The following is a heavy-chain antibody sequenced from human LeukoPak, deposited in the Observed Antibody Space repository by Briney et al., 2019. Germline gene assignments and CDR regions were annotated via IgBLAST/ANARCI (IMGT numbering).Heavy chain of an antibody. CDR2: IIPIFGTA. V-gene: IGHV1-69*06. Sequence: SVKVSCKASGGTFSSYAISWVRQAPGQGLEWMGGIIPIFGTANYAQKFQGRVTITADKSTSTAYMELSSLRSEDTAVYYCATNAAGKYWFDPWGQGTLVTVSS. D-gene: IGHD6-13*01. CDR3: ATNAAGKYWFDP. CDR1: GGTFSSYA. J-gene: IGHJ5*02.